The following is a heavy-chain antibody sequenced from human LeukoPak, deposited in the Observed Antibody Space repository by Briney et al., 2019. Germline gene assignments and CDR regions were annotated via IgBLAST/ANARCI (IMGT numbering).Heavy chain of an antibody. V-gene: IGHV4-38-2*02. CDR1: GYSISSGYY. D-gene: IGHD6-19*01. Sequence: SETLSLTCTVSGYSISSGYYWGWIRQPPGKGLEWIGSIYHSGSTYYNPSLKSRVTISVDTSKNQFSLKLSSVTAADTAVYYCASNDRPLGRRYSSGWYYFDYWGQGTLVTVSS. CDR2: IYHSGST. CDR3: ASNDRPLGRRYSSGWYYFDY. J-gene: IGHJ4*02.